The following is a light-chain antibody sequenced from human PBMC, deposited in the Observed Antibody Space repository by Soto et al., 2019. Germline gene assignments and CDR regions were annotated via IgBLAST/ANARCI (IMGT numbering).Light chain of an antibody. CDR3: QQYSQWPIT. CDR1: ETISTN. CDR2: GSS. V-gene: IGKV3-15*01. Sequence: EIVLTQSPATLSVSPGERSTLSCRATETISTNLAWFQRKPGQPPRLLIYGSSTRATGVPARFSGSGSGTEFTLSISSLQSEDFAVYSCQQYSQWPITFGQGTRLEIK. J-gene: IGKJ5*01.